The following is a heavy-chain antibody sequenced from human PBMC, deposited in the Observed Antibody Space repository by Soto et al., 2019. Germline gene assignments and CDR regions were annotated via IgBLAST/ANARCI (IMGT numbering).Heavy chain of an antibody. J-gene: IGHJ6*02. CDR2: IYHSGST. CDR3: ARDGDSSGYYGAPGGMDV. V-gene: IGHV4-30-2*01. D-gene: IGHD3-22*01. Sequence: TCAVSGGSISSGGYSWSWIRQPPGKGLEWIGYIYHSGSTYYNPSLKSRVTISVDRSKNQFSLKLSSVTAADTAVYYCARDGDSSGYYGAPGGMDVWGQGTTVTVSS. CDR1: GGSISSGGYS.